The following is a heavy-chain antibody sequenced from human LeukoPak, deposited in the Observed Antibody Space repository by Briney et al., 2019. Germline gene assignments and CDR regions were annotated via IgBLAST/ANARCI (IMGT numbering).Heavy chain of an antibody. D-gene: IGHD4-17*01. V-gene: IGHV1-69*05. J-gene: IGHJ5*02. CDR2: IMPLFGTA. CDR1: GGTFNNSA. Sequence: GASVKVSCKTSGGTFNNSAISWVRQAPGQGLEWLGGIMPLFGTAGYAQKFQGRVTITKDESTRTVYLELTSLTSDDTAVYYCARDVHGDYGSGWFDPWGQGTLVSLSS. CDR3: ARDVHGDYGSGWFDP.